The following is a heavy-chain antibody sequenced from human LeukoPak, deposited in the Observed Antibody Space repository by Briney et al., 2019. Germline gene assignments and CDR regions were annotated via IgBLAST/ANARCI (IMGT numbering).Heavy chain of an antibody. Sequence: PGGSLRLSCVASGITFNDAWMSWVRQAPGKGLEWVGRIRSKIDGETTDYVAPMQGRITISRDESKNTLYLQMDNLRTEGTAVYYCTTADVAYWGEGTPVSVSS. D-gene: IGHD2-21*01. CDR3: TTADVAY. J-gene: IGHJ4*02. CDR1: GITFNDAW. CDR2: IRSKIDGETT. V-gene: IGHV3-15*05.